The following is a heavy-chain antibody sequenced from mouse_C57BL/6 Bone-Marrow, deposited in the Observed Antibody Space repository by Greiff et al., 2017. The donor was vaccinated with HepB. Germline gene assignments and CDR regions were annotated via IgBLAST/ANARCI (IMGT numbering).Heavy chain of an antibody. CDR2: INPYNGGT. J-gene: IGHJ4*01. Sequence: VQLQQSGPVLVKPGASVKMSCKASGYTFTDYYMNWVKQSHGKSLEWIGVINPYNGGTSYNQKFKGKATLTVDKSSSTAYMELNSLTSEDSAVYYCARSRNGNSMDYWGQGTSVTVSS. CDR3: ARSRNGNSMDY. CDR1: GYTFTDYY. V-gene: IGHV1-19*01. D-gene: IGHD2-1*01.